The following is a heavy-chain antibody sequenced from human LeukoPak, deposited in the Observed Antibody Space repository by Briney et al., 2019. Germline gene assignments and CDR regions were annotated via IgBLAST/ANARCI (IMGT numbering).Heavy chain of an antibody. J-gene: IGHJ4*02. D-gene: IGHD6-13*01. V-gene: IGHV3-7*01. CDR3: ARDPPTDSNWYPDY. CDR2: INQDASHK. Sequence: PGGSLRLSCAASGFIFPTYWMSWVRQAPGKGLEWVANINQDASHKNHVEPVKGRFTISRDNANNLLFLQMNDLRAEDTAIYYCARDPPTDSNWYPDYWGQGTLVAVSS. CDR1: GFIFPTYW.